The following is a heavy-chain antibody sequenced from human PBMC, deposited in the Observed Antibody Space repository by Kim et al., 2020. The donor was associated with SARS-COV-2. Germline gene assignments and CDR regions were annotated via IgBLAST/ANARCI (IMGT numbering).Heavy chain of an antibody. V-gene: IGHV3-9*01. D-gene: IGHD3-22*01. CDR2: ISWNSGSI. CDR3: AKVNYYDSSGLPADFGFDI. J-gene: IGHJ3*02. Sequence: GGSLRLSCAASGFTFDDYAMHWVRQAPGKGLEWVSGISWNSGSIGYADSVKGRFTISRDNAKNSLYLQMNSLRAEDTALYYCAKVNYYDSSGLPADFGFDIWGQGTMVTVSS. CDR1: GFTFDDYA.